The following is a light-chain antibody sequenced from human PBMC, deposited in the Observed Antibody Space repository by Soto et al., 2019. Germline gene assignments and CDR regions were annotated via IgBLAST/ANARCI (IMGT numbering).Light chain of an antibody. J-gene: IGLJ1*01. CDR3: SSYTSSSTLYV. Sequence: QLVLTQPPSASGTPGQRVTISCSGSSSNIGDNPVNWYQQLPGAAPKLMIYEVSNRPSGVSNRFSGSKSGNTASLTISGLQAEDEADYYCSSYTSSSTLYVFGTGTKLTVL. CDR2: EVS. V-gene: IGLV2-14*01. CDR1: SSNIGDNP.